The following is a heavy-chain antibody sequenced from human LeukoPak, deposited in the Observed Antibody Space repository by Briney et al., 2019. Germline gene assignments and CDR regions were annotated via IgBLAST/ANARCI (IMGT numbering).Heavy chain of an antibody. CDR3: ARAPVTSCRGAFCYPFDL. V-gene: IGHV3-23*01. J-gene: IGHJ4*02. CDR1: GFTLSSYA. Sequence: PGGSLRLSCAASGFTLSSYAMSWVRQTPGKGLEWVAAISSSDDGTYHADSVRGRFTIYRHNFRNTLYLQMNRLRVEDAALYYCARAPVTSCRGAFCYPFDLWGRGVLVTVSS. D-gene: IGHD2-21*01. CDR2: ISSSDDGT.